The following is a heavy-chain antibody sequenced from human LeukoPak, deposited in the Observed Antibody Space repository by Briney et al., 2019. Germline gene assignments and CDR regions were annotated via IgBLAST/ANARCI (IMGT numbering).Heavy chain of an antibody. CDR2: ISWNSGTI. V-gene: IGHV3-9*01. D-gene: IGHD5-24*01. Sequence: GRSLRLSCAASGFTFDDYAMHWVRQAPGKGLEWVSGISWNSGTIGYADSVKGRFTISRDNAKTSLYLQMNSLRAEDTASYYCAKVTTQRWLQAAFDYWGQGTLVTVSS. J-gene: IGHJ4*02. CDR3: AKVTTQRWLQAAFDY. CDR1: GFTFDDYA.